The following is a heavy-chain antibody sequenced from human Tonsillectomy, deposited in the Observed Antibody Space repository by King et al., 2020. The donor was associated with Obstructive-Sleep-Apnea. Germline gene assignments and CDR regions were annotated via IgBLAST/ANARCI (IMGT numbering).Heavy chain of an antibody. V-gene: IGHV4-59*08. CDR3: ARADYGDYLDY. CDR2: IYYSGST. J-gene: IGHJ4*02. D-gene: IGHD4-17*01. CDR1: GGSISSYY. Sequence: PLQESGPGLVKPSETLSLTCTVSGGSISSYYWSWIRQPPGKGLEWIGYIYYSGSTNYNPSLKSRVTISVDTSKNQFSLKLSSVTAADTAVYYCARADYGDYLDYWGQGTLVTVSS.